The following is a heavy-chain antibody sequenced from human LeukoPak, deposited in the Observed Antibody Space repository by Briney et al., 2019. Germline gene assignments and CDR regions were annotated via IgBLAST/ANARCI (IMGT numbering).Heavy chain of an antibody. CDR1: GFTFSSYG. CDR3: AKDQMGDYVNYFDY. J-gene: IGHJ4*02. V-gene: IGHV3-30*18. Sequence: PGGSLRLSCAASGFTFSSYGMHWVRQAPGKGLEWVAVISYDGSNKYYADSVKGRFTISRDNSKNTLYLQMNSLRAEDTAVYYCAKDQMGDYVNYFDYWGQGTLVTVSS. CDR2: ISYDGSNK. D-gene: IGHD4-17*01.